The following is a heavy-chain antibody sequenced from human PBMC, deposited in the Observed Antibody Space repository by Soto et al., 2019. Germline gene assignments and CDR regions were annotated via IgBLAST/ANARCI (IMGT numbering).Heavy chain of an antibody. J-gene: IGHJ4*02. D-gene: IGHD2-2*01. Sequence: QVQLQESGPGLVKSSQTLSLTCSVSGGSISSGTYYLRWIRQLPGKGLEWIGYIYYSGSTYYSPAVKSRVSISVATSKNQLSLKLSSVTAADTAVYYCASGGAAAISPMVDWGQGTLVTVSS. CDR2: IYYSGST. CDR1: GGSISSGTYY. CDR3: ASGGAAAISPMVD. V-gene: IGHV4-31*03.